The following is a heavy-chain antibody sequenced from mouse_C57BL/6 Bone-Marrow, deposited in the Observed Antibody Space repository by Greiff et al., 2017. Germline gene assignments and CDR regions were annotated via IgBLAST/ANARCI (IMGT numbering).Heavy chain of an antibody. CDR2: IYPRSGNT. CDR3: ARGQLRLRPFFAY. D-gene: IGHD3-2*02. CDR1: GYTFTRYG. Sequence: VQLQQSGAELARPGASVKLSCKASGYTFTRYGISWVKQRTGQGLEWIGEIYPRSGNTYYNEKFKGKATLTADKSSSTAYMELRSLTSEDSAVYFCARGQLRLRPFFAYWGQGTLVTVSA. J-gene: IGHJ3*01. V-gene: IGHV1-81*01.